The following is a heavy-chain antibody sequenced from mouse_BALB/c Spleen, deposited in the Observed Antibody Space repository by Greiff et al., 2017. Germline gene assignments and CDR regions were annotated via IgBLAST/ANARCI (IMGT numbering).Heavy chain of an antibody. CDR3: ARDRRRRGYAMDY. Sequence: EVQLVESGGGLVQPGGSLRLSCATSGFTFTDYYMSWVRQPPGKALEWLGFIRNKANGYTTEYSASVKGRFTISRDNSQSILYLQMNTLRAEDSATYYCARDRRRRGYAMDYWGQGTSVTVSS. J-gene: IGHJ4*01. CDR1: GFTFTDYY. V-gene: IGHV7-3*02. CDR2: IRNKANGYTT.